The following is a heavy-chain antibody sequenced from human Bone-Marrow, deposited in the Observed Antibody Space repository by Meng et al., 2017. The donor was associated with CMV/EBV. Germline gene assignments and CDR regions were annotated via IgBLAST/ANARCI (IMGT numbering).Heavy chain of an antibody. D-gene: IGHD3-22*01. J-gene: IGHJ3*02. CDR2: ISAYNGNT. Sequence: ASVKVSCKASGYTFTSFGISWVRQAPGQGLEWMGWISAYNGNTNYPQKLQGRVTMTIDTSTRTAYMELRSLRSDDTAVYYCARDRFYGRTNYYDNSGYYYVDALDIWGQGTMVTVSS. CDR3: ARDRFYGRTNYYDNSGYYYVDALDI. CDR1: GYTFTSFG. V-gene: IGHV1-18*01.